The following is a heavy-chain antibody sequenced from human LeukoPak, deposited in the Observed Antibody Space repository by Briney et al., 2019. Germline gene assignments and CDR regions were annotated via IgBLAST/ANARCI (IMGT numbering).Heavy chain of an antibody. CDR2: IYSGGYT. V-gene: IGHV3-66*01. CDR3: ARRLEYSGSKGVFDH. Sequence: GGSLGLSCAASGFTVTTNYMTWVRQAPGKGLEWVSIIYSGGYTDYADSVKGRFTISRDNSKNTLDLQMNSLRAEDTAVYYCARRLEYSGSKGVFDHWGQGTLVTVSS. D-gene: IGHD1-26*01. J-gene: IGHJ4*02. CDR1: GFTVTTNY.